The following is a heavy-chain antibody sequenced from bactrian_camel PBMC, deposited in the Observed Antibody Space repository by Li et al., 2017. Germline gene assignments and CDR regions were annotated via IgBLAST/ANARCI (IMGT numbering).Heavy chain of an antibody. V-gene: IGHV3S25*01. J-gene: IGHJ7*01. CDR2: IARDGGTT. Sequence: QLVESGGGLVQPGGSLRLSCAASGFTFTNYWMHWVRQGPGKGLEWVSSIARDGGTTYYADAKKGRFTISRDNAKNTLYLQMNSLNTEDTAIYYCTRDVAGNYYGLDYWGKGTQVTVS. D-gene: IGHD6*01. CDR1: GFTFTNYW.